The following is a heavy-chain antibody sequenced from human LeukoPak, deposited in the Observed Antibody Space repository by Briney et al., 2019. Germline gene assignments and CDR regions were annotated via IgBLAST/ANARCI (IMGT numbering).Heavy chain of an antibody. CDR1: GGSISSSSYY. J-gene: IGHJ4*02. CDR3: ARYVVYGSGKYYFDY. D-gene: IGHD3-10*01. V-gene: IGHV4-39*01. CDR2: IYHSGST. Sequence: SETLSLTCTVSGGSISSSSYYWGWIRQPPGKGLEWIGSIYHSGSTYYNPSLKSRVTISVDTSENQFSLKLSSVTAADTAVYYCARYVVYGSGKYYFDYWGQGTLVTVSS.